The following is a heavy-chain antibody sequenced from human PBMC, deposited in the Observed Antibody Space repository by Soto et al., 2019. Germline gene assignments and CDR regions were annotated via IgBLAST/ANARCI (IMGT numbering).Heavy chain of an antibody. CDR1: GFTFSSYA. CDR2: ISGSGGST. Sequence: EVHLLESGGGLVQPGGSLRLSCAASGFTFSSYAISWVRQAPGKGLEWVSAISGSGGSTYYADSVKGRFTFSRDNSKNTLYLQMNSLRAEDTAVYYCAKVMVKNWFDPWGQGTLVTVSS. V-gene: IGHV3-23*01. J-gene: IGHJ5*02. CDR3: AKVMVKNWFDP. D-gene: IGHD5-18*01.